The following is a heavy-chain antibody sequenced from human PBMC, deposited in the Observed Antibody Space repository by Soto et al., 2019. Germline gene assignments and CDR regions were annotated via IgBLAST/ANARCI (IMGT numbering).Heavy chain of an antibody. CDR2: INGGGDST. Sequence: QTGGSLRLSCAASGFTFSSYAMSWVRQAPGKGLEWVSGINGGGDSTYFADSVRGRFTISRDNSKNTLFLQMTSLRAEDTAVYYCAKVTKRAAAGRYEYYKYGMDVWGQGTTVTVSS. V-gene: IGHV3-23*01. CDR3: AKVTKRAAAGRYEYYKYGMDV. J-gene: IGHJ6*02. D-gene: IGHD6-13*01. CDR1: GFTFSSYA.